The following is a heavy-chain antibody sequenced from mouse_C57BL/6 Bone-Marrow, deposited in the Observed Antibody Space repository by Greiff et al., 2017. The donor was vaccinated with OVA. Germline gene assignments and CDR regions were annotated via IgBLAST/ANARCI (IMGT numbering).Heavy chain of an antibody. D-gene: IGHD2-3*01. J-gene: IGHJ3*01. V-gene: IGHV5-12*01. CDR3: ARRGDGYYSWFAY. CDR1: GFTFSDYY. Sequence: EVQLVESGGGLVQPGGSLKLSCAASGFTFSDYYMYWVRQTPEKRLEWVAYISNGGGSTYYPDTVKGRFTISRDNAKNTLYLQMSRLKSEDTAMYYCARRGDGYYSWFAYWGQGTLVTVSA. CDR2: ISNGGGST.